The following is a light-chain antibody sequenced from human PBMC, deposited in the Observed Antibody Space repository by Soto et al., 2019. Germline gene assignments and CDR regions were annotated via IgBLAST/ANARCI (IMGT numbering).Light chain of an antibody. Sequence: DIHMTQSPSTLSGSVGDRVTVTCRASQSISTWFAWYQQKPGKAPNLLIYDVSSLESGVPSRLSGSGSGTEFTLTISSPQPNDSPTYYCQHCNTSWTFGQGTKVDIK. CDR3: QHCNTSWT. CDR2: DVS. V-gene: IGKV1-5*01. J-gene: IGKJ1*01. CDR1: QSISTW.